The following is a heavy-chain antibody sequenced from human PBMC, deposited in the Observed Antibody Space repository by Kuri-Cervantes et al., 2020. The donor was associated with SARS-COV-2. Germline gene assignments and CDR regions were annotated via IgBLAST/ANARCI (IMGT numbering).Heavy chain of an antibody. CDR1: GFIFEDYG. J-gene: IGHJ4*02. V-gene: IGHV3-9*03. CDR3: ARASYHYINYPCDY. CDR2: ISYKSGST. Sequence: GGSLRLSCEASGFIFEDYGMHWVRQAPGKGLEWVAGISYKSGSTGYADSVKGRFTISRDNAKNSLYLQMNSLRDEDMAVYYCARASYHYINYPCDYWGQGTLVTVSS. D-gene: IGHD4-11*01.